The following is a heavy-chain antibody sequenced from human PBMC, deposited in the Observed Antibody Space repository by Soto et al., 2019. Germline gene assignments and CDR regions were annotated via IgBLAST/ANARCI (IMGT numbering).Heavy chain of an antibody. D-gene: IGHD2-15*01. CDR1: GGSISSYY. Sequence: NPSETLSLTCTVSGGSISSYYWSWIRQPPGKGLEWIGYIYYSGSTNYNPSLKSRVTISVDTSKNQFSLKLSSVTAAGTAVYYCATMGTPATGLYYFDYWGQGTLVTVSS. V-gene: IGHV4-59*01. J-gene: IGHJ4*02. CDR2: IYYSGST. CDR3: ATMGTPATGLYYFDY.